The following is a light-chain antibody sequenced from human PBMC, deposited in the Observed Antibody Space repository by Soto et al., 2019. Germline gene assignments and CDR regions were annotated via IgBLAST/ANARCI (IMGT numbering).Light chain of an antibody. J-gene: IGKJ1*01. CDR2: KAS. Sequence: DIQMTQSPSSLSASVGDRVTITCRASQSISSYLNWYQQKPGKAPKLLIYKASTLKSGVPSRFSGSGSGTEFTLTISSLQPDDFATYYCQLYNSYSEAFGQGTKVDIK. CDR3: QLYNSYSEA. CDR1: QSISSY. V-gene: IGKV1-5*03.